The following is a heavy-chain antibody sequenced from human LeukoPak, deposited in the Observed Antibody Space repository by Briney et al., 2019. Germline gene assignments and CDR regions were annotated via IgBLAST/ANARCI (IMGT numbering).Heavy chain of an antibody. CDR2: IYYSGST. Sequence: SETLSLTCTVSGGSISSSSYYWGWIRQPPGKGLEWIGSIYYSGSTYYNPSLKSRVTISVDTSKNQFSLKLSSVTAADTAVYYCARGKQWLVYGMDVWGQGTTVTVSS. CDR1: GGSISSSSYY. J-gene: IGHJ6*02. V-gene: IGHV4-39*07. CDR3: ARGKQWLVYGMDV. D-gene: IGHD6-19*01.